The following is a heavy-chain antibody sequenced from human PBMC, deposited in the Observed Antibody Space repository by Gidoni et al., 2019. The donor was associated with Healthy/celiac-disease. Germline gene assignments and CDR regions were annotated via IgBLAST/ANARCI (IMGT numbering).Heavy chain of an antibody. CDR3: AKDNHYDFWSGYYAHSWFDP. CDR1: GFTFDDSA. CDR2: ISWNSGSI. J-gene: IGHJ5*02. D-gene: IGHD3-3*01. V-gene: IGHV3-9*01. Sequence: EVQLVESGGGLVQPGRSLSLSCAASGFTFDDSALHGVRQAPGTGLEWVSGISWNSGSIGYADSVKGRFTISRDNAKNSLYLQMNSLRAEDTALYYCAKDNHYDFWSGYYAHSWFDPWGQGTLVTVSS.